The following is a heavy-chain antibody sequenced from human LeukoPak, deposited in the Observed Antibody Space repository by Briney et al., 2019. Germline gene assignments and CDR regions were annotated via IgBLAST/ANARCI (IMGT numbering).Heavy chain of an antibody. Sequence: SETLSLTCTVSGGSISSSSYKWGWMRQPPGKGLEWIGSIYDSGSTYYNPSLKSRVTISVDTSKNQFSLKLNSVTAADTAVYYCARNRYYYGSGNYGVPNWFDPWGQGTLVTVSS. CDR3: ARNRYYYGSGNYGVPNWFDP. D-gene: IGHD3-10*01. V-gene: IGHV4-39*01. CDR2: IYDSGST. CDR1: GGSISSSSYK. J-gene: IGHJ5*02.